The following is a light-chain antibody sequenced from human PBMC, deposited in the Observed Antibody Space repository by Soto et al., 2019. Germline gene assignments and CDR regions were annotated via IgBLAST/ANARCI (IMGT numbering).Light chain of an antibody. Sequence: QSALTQPPSASGSPGQSVTISCTGTSSDVGGYDYVSWYQQHPGKVPKLLIYEVNKRPSGVPDRFSGSKSGNTASLTVSGVQDEDDADYYYSSFLGYRNKAVFGGGTKLTVL. CDR2: EVN. J-gene: IGLJ2*01. CDR1: SSDVGGYDY. V-gene: IGLV2-8*01. CDR3: SSFLGYRNKAV.